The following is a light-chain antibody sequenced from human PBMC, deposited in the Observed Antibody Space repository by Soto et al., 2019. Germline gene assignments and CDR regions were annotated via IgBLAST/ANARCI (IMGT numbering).Light chain of an antibody. Sequence: QSVLTQPASVSGSPGQSITISCTGTSSDVGAYNYVSWFQQHPGKAPTLIIYEVSNRPSGVSNRFSGSKSGNAASLTISGLQAEDEADYFCFSFTTDWTHVFGTGTK. CDR2: EVS. CDR3: FSFTTDWTHV. CDR1: SSDVGAYNY. V-gene: IGLV2-14*01. J-gene: IGLJ1*01.